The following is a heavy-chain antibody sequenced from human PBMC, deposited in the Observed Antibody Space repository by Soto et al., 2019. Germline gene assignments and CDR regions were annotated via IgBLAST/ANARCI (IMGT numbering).Heavy chain of an antibody. D-gene: IGHD3-22*01. V-gene: IGHV3-21*01. Sequence: GGSLRLSCEASGFTFSRVSMNWVRQVPGKGLEWVASISSGSSDTWYADSVKGRFIISRDNAQNSLFLQMSTLRPEDTAMYYCARGDYYDRRFDSWGQGTLVTVSS. CDR1: GFTFSRVS. J-gene: IGHJ4*02. CDR2: ISSGSSDT. CDR3: ARGDYYDRRFDS.